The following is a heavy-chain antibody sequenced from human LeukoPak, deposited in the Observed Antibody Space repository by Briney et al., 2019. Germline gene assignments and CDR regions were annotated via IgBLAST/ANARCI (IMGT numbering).Heavy chain of an antibody. CDR1: GFTFSSYA. CDR3: ARYGSGSYIRPYYYYMDV. V-gene: IGHV3-23*01. J-gene: IGHJ6*03. Sequence: GGSLRLSCAASGFTFSSYAMSWVRQAPGKGLEWVSAISGSGGSTYYADSVKGRFTISRDNSKNTLYLQMNSLRAEDTALYYCARYGSGSYIRPYYYYMDVWGKGTTVTVSS. CDR2: ISGSGGST. D-gene: IGHD3-10*01.